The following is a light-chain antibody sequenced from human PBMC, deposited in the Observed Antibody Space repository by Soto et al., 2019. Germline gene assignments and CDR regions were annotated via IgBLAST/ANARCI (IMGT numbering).Light chain of an antibody. Sequence: QSVLTQPASVSGAAGQSISISCTGTSSDVGGYSHVSWYQQHPGKAPKVMIYDVSNRPSGVSSRFSGSKSGNTAFLTISGLQAEDEADFYCSAFTNRNTYVFGTGTKVTVL. J-gene: IGLJ1*01. CDR1: SSDVGGYSH. CDR2: DVS. V-gene: IGLV2-14*03. CDR3: SAFTNRNTYV.